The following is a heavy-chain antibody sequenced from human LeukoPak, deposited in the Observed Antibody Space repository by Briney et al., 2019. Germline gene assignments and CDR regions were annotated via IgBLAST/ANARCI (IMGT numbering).Heavy chain of an antibody. CDR1: LFCFLRYS. Sequence: GGSLRLSCAASLFCFLRYSLSWVRQAPGKGLEWVSTISGRDDSTYYTDSVKGRFTVSRDNSKNTLYLHMNSLRGEDTAVYFCAKPLVAVAGSDYDYWGQGTLVIVSS. D-gene: IGHD6-19*01. CDR3: AKPLVAVAGSDYDY. CDR2: ISGRDDST. V-gene: IGHV3-23*01. J-gene: IGHJ4*02.